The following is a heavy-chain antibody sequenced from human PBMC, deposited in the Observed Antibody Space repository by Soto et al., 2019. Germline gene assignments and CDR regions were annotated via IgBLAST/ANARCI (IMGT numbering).Heavy chain of an antibody. D-gene: IGHD6-19*01. CDR2: IYHSGST. CDR3: ASAGGLGAVAADY. V-gene: IGHV4-30-2*01. Sequence: QLQLQESGSGLVKPSQTLSLTCAVSGGSISSGGYSWSWIRQPPGKGLEWIGYIYHSGSTYYNPALKSRVTISVGRSKNQFSLKLSSVTAAATAVYYCASAGGLGAVAADYWGQGTLVTVSS. CDR1: GGSISSGGYS. J-gene: IGHJ4*02.